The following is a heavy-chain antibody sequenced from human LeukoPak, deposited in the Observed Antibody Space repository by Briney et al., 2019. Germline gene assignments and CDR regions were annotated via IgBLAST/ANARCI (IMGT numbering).Heavy chain of an antibody. V-gene: IGHV1-69*02. CDR2: IIPILGIA. CDR3: ARGRWLVDDAFDI. Sequence: SVKVSCKASGGTFSSYTINWVRQAPGQGLEWMGRIIPILGIANYAQKFQGRVTITADKSTSTAYMELSSLRSEDTAVYYCARGRWLVDDAFDIWGQGTMVTVSS. J-gene: IGHJ3*02. D-gene: IGHD6-19*01. CDR1: GGTFSSYT.